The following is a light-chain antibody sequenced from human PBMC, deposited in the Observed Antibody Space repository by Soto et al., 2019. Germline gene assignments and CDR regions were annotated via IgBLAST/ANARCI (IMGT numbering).Light chain of an antibody. CDR3: QHFVNSLPWT. CDR2: NAS. CDR1: KGIRSN. V-gene: IGKV3-15*01. J-gene: IGKJ1*01. Sequence: VVMTQSPATLSASPWATATVSGSTSKGIRSNWAGYQQRPGQTPRLLIFNASSSATGIAARFSGSGSGTEFTLTITSLQSEDFSAYYCQHFVNSLPWTFGQGTKVDIK.